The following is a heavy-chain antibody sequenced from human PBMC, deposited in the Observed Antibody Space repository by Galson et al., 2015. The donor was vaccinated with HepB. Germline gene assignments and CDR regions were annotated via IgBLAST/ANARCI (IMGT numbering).Heavy chain of an antibody. CDR1: GGAFSSYA. CDR2: IIPILGIA. V-gene: IGHV1-69*04. J-gene: IGHJ5*02. D-gene: IGHD2-2*01. CDR3: ARDRPMGYCSSTSCSSVWFDP. Sequence: SVKVSCKASGGAFSSYAISWVRQAPGQGLEWMGRIIPILGIANYAQKFQGRVTITADKSTSTAYMELSSLRSEDTAVYYCARDRPMGYCSSTSCSSVWFDPWGQGTLVTVSS.